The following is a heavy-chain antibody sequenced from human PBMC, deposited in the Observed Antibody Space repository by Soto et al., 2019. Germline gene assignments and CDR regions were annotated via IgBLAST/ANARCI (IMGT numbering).Heavy chain of an antibody. CDR3: ARGITMVRGVIIGYGMDV. D-gene: IGHD3-10*01. CDR2: LYNAGSP. J-gene: IGHJ6*02. Sequence: SETLSLTCSVSGGSVGSGDYYWNWIRQAPGKGLEWIGYLYNAGSPNYNPSLRSRVTISGDTSKNQFSLKMNSVTAADTAVYYCARGITMVRGVIIGYGMDVWGQGTTVTVSS. CDR1: GGSVGSGDYY. V-gene: IGHV4-61*08.